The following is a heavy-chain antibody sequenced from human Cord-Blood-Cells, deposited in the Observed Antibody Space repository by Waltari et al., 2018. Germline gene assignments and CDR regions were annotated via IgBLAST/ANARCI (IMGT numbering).Heavy chain of an antibody. Sequence: EVQLVESGGGLVKPGRSLRLSCTASGFTFGDYALSWFRQAPGKGLEWVGFIRSKAYGGTTEYAASVKGRFTISRDDSKSIAYLQMNSLKTEDTAVYYCTRGHCSSTSCSIYFDYWGQGTLVTVSS. CDR2: IRSKAYGGTT. D-gene: IGHD2-2*01. CDR1: GFTFGDYA. CDR3: TRGHCSSTSCSIYFDY. J-gene: IGHJ4*02. V-gene: IGHV3-49*05.